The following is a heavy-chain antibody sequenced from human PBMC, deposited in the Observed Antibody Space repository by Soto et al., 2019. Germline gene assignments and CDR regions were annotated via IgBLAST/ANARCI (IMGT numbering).Heavy chain of an antibody. CDR3: ARGSEGDPHDIIDY. CDR1: GYTFTGYY. CDR2: INPNSGGT. V-gene: IGHV1-2*04. D-gene: IGHD2-21*02. J-gene: IGHJ4*02. Sequence: GASVKVSCKASGYTFTGYYMHWVRQAPGQGLEWMGWINPNSGGTNYAQKFQGWVTMTRDTSISTAYMELSRLRSDDTAVYYCARGSEGDPHDIIDYWGQGTLVTVSS.